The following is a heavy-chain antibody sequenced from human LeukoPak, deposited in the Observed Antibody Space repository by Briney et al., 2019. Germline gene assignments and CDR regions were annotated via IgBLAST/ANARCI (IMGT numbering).Heavy chain of an antibody. V-gene: IGHV3-30*14. J-gene: IGHJ1*01. Sequence: GGSLRLSCVASGFTFSSYTIHWVRQPPGKGLEWVAVISFDGSNKYYADSVRGRFTISRDNSKNTLYLQMSSLRAEDTALYYCVKVGDSGYGEYYQHWGQGTLVTVSS. CDR3: VKVGDSGYGEYYQH. CDR2: ISFDGSNK. D-gene: IGHD5-12*01. CDR1: GFTFSSYT.